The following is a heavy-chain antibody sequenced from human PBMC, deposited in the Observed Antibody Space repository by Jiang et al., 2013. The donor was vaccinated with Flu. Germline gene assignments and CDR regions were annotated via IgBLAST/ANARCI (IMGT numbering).Heavy chain of an antibody. V-gene: IGHV1-69*04. CDR1: GGTFSSYA. D-gene: IGHD1-26*01. Sequence: SGAEVKKPGSSVKVSCKASGGTFSSYAISWVRQAPGQGLEWMGRIIPILGIANYAQKFQGRVTITADKSTSTAYMELSSLRSEDTAVYYCARDNDKDSGSYYYYWGQGTLVTVSS. J-gene: IGHJ4*02. CDR2: IIPILGIA. CDR3: ARDNDKDSGSYYYY.